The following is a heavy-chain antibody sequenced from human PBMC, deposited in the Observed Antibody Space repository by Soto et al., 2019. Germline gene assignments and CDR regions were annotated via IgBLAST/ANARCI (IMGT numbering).Heavy chain of an antibody. V-gene: IGHV3-15*07. D-gene: IGHD3-22*01. CDR3: NTVSHFTTNLSPSDS. J-gene: IGHJ5*01. CDR2: IKSKIAGGTT. CDR1: GFTFTTAW. Sequence: EVQLVESGGGLVEPGGSLRLSCAASGFTFTTAWINWVRQAPGKGLEWVGRIKSKIAGGTTDLAASVKGRFAISRGDSISIVAFQMNSIIIKNTAVYYGNTVSHFTTNLSPSDSRG.